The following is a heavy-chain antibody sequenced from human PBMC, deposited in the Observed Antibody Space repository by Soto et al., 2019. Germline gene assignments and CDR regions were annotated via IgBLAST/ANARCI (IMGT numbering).Heavy chain of an antibody. V-gene: IGHV5-51*01. Sequence: GESLKISCKGSGYSFTSYWIGWVRQMPGKGLEWMGIIYPGDSDTRYSPSFQGQVTISADKSISTAYLQWSSLKASDTAMYYCARRVGYCSSTSCYAYYYGMDVWGQGATVTVSS. D-gene: IGHD2-2*01. CDR2: IYPGDSDT. CDR1: GYSFTSYW. CDR3: ARRVGYCSSTSCYAYYYGMDV. J-gene: IGHJ6*02.